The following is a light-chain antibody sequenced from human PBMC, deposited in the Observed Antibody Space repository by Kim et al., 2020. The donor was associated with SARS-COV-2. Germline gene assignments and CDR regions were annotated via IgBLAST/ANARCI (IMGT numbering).Light chain of an antibody. CDR3: QQGYTTPGS. J-gene: IGKJ1*01. CDR2: AAS. CDR1: QSISSY. Sequence: DIQMTQSPSSLSASVGDRVTITCRASQSISSYLNWYQHKPGKAPNLLIYAASSLQSGVPSRFSGSGSGTDFALTISSLQPEDFATYYCQQGYTTPGSFGQGTKVEIK. V-gene: IGKV1-39*01.